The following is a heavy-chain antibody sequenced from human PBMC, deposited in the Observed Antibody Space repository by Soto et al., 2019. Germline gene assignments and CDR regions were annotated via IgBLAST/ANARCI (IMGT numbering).Heavy chain of an antibody. V-gene: IGHV3-48*03. CDR2: ISATGTTI. D-gene: IGHD6-13*01. Sequence: EVHLVESGGGLVQPGGSLRLSCAASGFTFRNYEMNWVRQAAGKGLEWVSYISATGTTIYYADSVKGRFTISRDNAKNSLYLQMNSLRAEDTAVYYCARRAAAGRSFDYWGLGTLVTVSS. CDR3: ARRAAAGRSFDY. CDR1: GFTFRNYE. J-gene: IGHJ4*02.